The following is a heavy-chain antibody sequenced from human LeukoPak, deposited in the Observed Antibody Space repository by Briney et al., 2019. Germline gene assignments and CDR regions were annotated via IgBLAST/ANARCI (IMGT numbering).Heavy chain of an antibody. CDR1: GFTFSSYS. J-gene: IGHJ3*02. V-gene: IGHV3-21*01. Sequence: GGSVRLSCAASGFTFSSYSMNWVRQAPGKGLEWVSSLSSSSSYIYYADSVKGRFTISRDNAKNSLYLQMNSLRAEDTAVYYCARMYSSSDAFDIWGQGTTVTVSS. CDR2: LSSSSSYI. CDR3: ARMYSSSDAFDI. D-gene: IGHD6-6*01.